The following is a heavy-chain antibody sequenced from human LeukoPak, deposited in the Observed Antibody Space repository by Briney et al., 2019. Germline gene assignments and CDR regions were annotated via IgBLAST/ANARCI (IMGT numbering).Heavy chain of an antibody. D-gene: IGHD3-10*01. Sequence: PGGSLILSCPVSGFTVSSNSMSGVRQAPGKGLEWVSFIYSDNTHYSDSVKGRFTISRDNSKNTLYLQMNSLRAEDTAVYYCARSISSGSYNYWGQGTLVTVSS. CDR1: GFTVSSNS. J-gene: IGHJ4*02. V-gene: IGHV3-53*01. CDR2: IYSDNT. CDR3: ARSISSGSYNY.